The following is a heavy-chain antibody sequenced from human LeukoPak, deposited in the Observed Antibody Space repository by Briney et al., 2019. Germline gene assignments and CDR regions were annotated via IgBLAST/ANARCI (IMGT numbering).Heavy chain of an antibody. D-gene: IGHD3-10*01. CDR3: AGGSGSYWSGYYYYMDV. CDR2: ISSSSSYI. CDR1: GFTLSSYS. Sequence: GGSLRLSCAASGFTLSSYSMNWVRQAPGKGLEWVSSISSSSSYIYYADSVKGRFTISRDNAKNSLYLQMNSLRAEDTAVYYRAGGSGSYWSGYYYYMDVWGKGTTVTISS. J-gene: IGHJ6*03. V-gene: IGHV3-21*04.